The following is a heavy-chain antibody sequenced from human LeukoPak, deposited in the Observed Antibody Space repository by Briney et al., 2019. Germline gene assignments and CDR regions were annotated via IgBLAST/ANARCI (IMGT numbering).Heavy chain of an antibody. Sequence: AGGSLRLSCAASGFTFSRYCMSWVRQAPGKGLEWVANIKQGGGEIYYVDSVKGRFTISRDNAKNSVYLHMNSLRAEDTAVYYCARDKVVEPTKFGCWGQGALVTV. J-gene: IGHJ4*02. V-gene: IGHV3-7*01. D-gene: IGHD1-26*01. CDR2: IKQGGGEI. CDR1: GFTFSRYC. CDR3: ARDKVVEPTKFGC.